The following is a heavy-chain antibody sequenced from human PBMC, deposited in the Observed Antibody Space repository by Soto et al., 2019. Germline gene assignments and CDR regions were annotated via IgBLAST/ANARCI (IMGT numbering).Heavy chain of an antibody. D-gene: IGHD3-22*01. CDR2: INHSGST. V-gene: IGHV4-39*01. Sequence: QLQLQESGPGLVKPSETLSLTCRVSDGSMNSDSSYWGWIRQPPGKVLEWIGVINHSGSTYHNLSLKGRVTMSVDASMNQFSLKLTSMTAADTAVYYCARLGGYVSVGYYYLWDSWGQGTLVTVSS. CDR1: DGSMNSDSSY. CDR3: ARLGGYVSVGYYYLWDS. J-gene: IGHJ4*02.